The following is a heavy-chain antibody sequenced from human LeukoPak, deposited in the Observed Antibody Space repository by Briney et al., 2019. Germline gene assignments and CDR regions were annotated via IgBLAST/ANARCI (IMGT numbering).Heavy chain of an antibody. CDR2: IYPGDSDT. CDR1: GYSFTNYW. CDR3: ARLTVRGHYDSSGYPSDAFDI. J-gene: IGHJ3*02. V-gene: IGHV5-51*01. Sequence: GESLKISCKGSGYSFTNYWIGWARQMPGKGLEWMGIIYPGDSDTRYSPSFQGQVTISADKSISTAYLQWSSLKASDTAMYYCARLTVRGHYDSSGYPSDAFDIWGQGTMVTVSS. D-gene: IGHD3-22*01.